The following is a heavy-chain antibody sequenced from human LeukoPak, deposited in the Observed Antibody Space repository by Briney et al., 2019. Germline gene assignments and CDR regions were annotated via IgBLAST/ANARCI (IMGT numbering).Heavy chain of an antibody. Sequence: EGSLRLSCVASGFTFSSHAMSWVRQAPGKGLEWVSTVGTGFDTYYTDSVKGRFTISRDNSKDTLSLQMNSLRAEDTAVYYCATPHAYYYDSSGYTLLDYWGQGTLVTVSS. D-gene: IGHD3-22*01. CDR3: ATPHAYYYDSSGYTLLDY. CDR2: VGTGFDT. CDR1: GFTFSSHA. V-gene: IGHV3-23*01. J-gene: IGHJ4*02.